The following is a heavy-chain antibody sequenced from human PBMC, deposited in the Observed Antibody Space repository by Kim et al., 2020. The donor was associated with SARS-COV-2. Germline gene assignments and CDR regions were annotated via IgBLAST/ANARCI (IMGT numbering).Heavy chain of an antibody. D-gene: IGHD3-16*01. Sequence: GDTVHAESVKGRFTISRDNSRNMLYLQMDSLRVEDTAIYYCSRGVGDYWGQGTQVTVSS. CDR3: SRGVGDY. V-gene: IGHV3-23*01. CDR2: GDT. J-gene: IGHJ4*02.